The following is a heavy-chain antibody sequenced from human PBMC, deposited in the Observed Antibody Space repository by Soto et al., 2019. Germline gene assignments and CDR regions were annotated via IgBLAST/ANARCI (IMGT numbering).Heavy chain of an antibody. D-gene: IGHD4-4*01. CDR1: GFTFTDFY. J-gene: IGHJ4*02. V-gene: IGHV3-7*03. CDR3: AGWGGHDYNY. CDR2: IRPDGSET. Sequence: EVQLVQSGGGLVQPGGSLRLSCVGSGFTFTDFYMNWVRQAPGKGLEWVANIRPDGSETNYVESVKGRFTTSRDNAKNPLFLQMNSLRADDTAVYYCAGWGGHDYNYWGQGMLVTVSS.